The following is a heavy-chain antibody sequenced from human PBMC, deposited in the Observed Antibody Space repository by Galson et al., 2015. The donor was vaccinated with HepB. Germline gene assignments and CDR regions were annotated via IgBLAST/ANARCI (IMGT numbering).Heavy chain of an antibody. CDR3: ARGREVGPDDY. D-gene: IGHD3/OR15-3a*01. CDR1: EYTFTGYS. J-gene: IGHJ4*02. CDR2: INPNSGGT. V-gene: IGHV1-2*06. Sequence: SCKASEYTFTGYSVLWVRQAPGQGLEWMGRINPNSGGTNYAQKFQGRVTMTSDTSIGTAYMELNRLKSDDTAVYYCARGREVGPDDYWGQGTLVTVSS.